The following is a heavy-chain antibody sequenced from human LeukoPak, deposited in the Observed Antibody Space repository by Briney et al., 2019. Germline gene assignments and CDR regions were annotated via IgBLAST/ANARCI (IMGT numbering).Heavy chain of an antibody. V-gene: IGHV3-30*18. CDR3: AKDMSGYGDY. CDR2: ISYDGSNK. CDR1: GFTFSSYG. D-gene: IGHD5-12*01. J-gene: IGHJ4*02. Sequence: GRSLRLSCAASGFTFSSYGMHWVRQAPGKGLEWVAVISYDGSNKYYADSVKGRFTISRDNSKNTLYLQMNSLRAEDTAVYYCAKDMSGYGDYWGQGTLVTVSS.